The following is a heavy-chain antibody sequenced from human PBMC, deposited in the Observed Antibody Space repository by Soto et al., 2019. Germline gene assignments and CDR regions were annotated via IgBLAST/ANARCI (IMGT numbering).Heavy chain of an antibody. J-gene: IGHJ3*02. D-gene: IGHD3-16*01. V-gene: IGHV3-11*05. Sequence: QVQLVESGGGLVKPGGSLRLSCAASGFTFSDYYMNWIRQAPGKGLEWVSYISSSRSYTNYADSVKGRFTISRDNAKNSLYLQMNSPRAEDTAVYYCARVAYDAFDIWGQGTMVTVSS. CDR2: ISSSRSYT. CDR3: ARVAYDAFDI. CDR1: GFTFSDYY.